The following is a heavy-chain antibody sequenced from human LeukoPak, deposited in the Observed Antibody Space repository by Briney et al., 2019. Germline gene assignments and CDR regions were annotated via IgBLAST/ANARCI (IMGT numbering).Heavy chain of an antibody. V-gene: IGHV4-59*01. CDR3: ARVGDSSGYSVLDS. D-gene: IGHD3-22*01. Sequence: SETLSLTCTVSGGSISGYYWSWIRRPPGKGLEWIGHIYYSGSADYNASLKSRATMFVDTSKNEFSLALRSVTAADTAVYYCARVGDSSGYSVLDSWGQGTLVTVSS. CDR1: GGSISGYY. CDR2: IYYSGSA. J-gene: IGHJ4*02.